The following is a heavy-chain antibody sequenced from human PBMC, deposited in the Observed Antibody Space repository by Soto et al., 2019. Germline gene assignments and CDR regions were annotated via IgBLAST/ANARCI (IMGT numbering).Heavy chain of an antibody. D-gene: IGHD5-18*01. CDR1: GFSLSTTGMC. V-gene: IGHV2-70*01. J-gene: IGHJ4*02. CDR3: SRAVGGFTYGYPDY. Sequence: SGPTLVNPTQTLTLTCTFSGFSLSTTGMCVSWIRQPLGKALEWLALIDWADDKYYSTSLKTRLTISKDTSKNQVVLTMTNVEPVDTATYFCSRAVGGFTYGYPDYWGQGTLVTVSS. CDR2: IDWADDK.